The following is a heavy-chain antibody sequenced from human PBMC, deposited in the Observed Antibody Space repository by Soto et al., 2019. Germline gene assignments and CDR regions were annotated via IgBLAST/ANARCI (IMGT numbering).Heavy chain of an antibody. J-gene: IGHJ5*02. V-gene: IGHV3-15*01. Sequence: GGSLRLSCAASGFTFSNAWMSWVRQAPGKGLEWVGRIKSKTDGETTDYAAPVKGRFTISRDDSKNTLYLQMNSLKTEDTAVYYCTTVPLTTVTTTWGQGTLVAVSS. D-gene: IGHD4-17*01. CDR2: IKSKTDGETT. CDR1: GFTFSNAW. CDR3: TTVPLTTVTTT.